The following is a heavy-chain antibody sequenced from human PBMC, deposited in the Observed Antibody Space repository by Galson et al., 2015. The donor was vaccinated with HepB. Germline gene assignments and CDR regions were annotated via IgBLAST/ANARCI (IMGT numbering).Heavy chain of an antibody. D-gene: IGHD5-24*01. CDR3: ARDRGMATTGKCVY. Sequence: SLRLSCAASGFTFSSYSMNWVRQAPGKGLEWVSSISSSSSYIYYADSVKGRFTISRDNAKNSLYLQMNSLRAEDTAVYYCARDRGMATTGKCVYWGQGTLVTVSS. CDR2: ISSSSSYI. CDR1: GFTFSSYS. J-gene: IGHJ4*02. V-gene: IGHV3-21*01.